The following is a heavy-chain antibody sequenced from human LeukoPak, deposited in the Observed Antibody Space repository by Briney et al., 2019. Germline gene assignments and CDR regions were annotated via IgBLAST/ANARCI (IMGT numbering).Heavy chain of an antibody. J-gene: IGHJ6*02. CDR2: IKQDGSEK. D-gene: IGHD3-3*01. Sequence: GGSLRLSCAASGFTFSSYWMSWVRQAPGKGLEWVANIKQDGSEKYYVDSVKGRFTISRDNSKNTLYLQMNSLRAEDTAVYYCARGDKDGFWSGYPSPFYYYYYYGMDVWGQGTTVTVSS. CDR3: ARGDKDGFWSGYPSPFYYYYYYGMDV. CDR1: GFTFSSYW. V-gene: IGHV3-7*01.